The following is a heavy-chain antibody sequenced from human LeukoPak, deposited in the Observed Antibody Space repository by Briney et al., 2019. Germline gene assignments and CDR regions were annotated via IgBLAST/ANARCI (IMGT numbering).Heavy chain of an antibody. CDR3: AKDLGEQWLPGYFDY. CDR1: GFTVSSNY. D-gene: IGHD6-19*01. J-gene: IGHJ4*02. CDR2: IYSGGST. V-gene: IGHV3-53*01. Sequence: HSGGSLRLSCAASGFTVSSNYMSWVRQAPGKGLEWVSVIYSGGSTYYADSVKGRFTISRDNSKNTLYLQMNSLRAEDTAVYYCAKDLGEQWLPGYFDYWGQGTLVTVSS.